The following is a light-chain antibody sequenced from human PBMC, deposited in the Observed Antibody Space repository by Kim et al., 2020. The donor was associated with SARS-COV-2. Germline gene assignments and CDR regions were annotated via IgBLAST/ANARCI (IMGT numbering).Light chain of an antibody. V-gene: IGKV3D-11*01. J-gene: IGKJ1*01. CDR2: GVS. CDR3: QQRYSWPVT. Sequence: LPPGDRATLACRASQGVSSQLAWYQQTPGQAPRLLMYGVSNRATGIPYRFSGSGSGTDFTLTISSLEPEDFALYYCQQRYSWPVTFGQGTKVDIK. CDR1: QGVSSQ.